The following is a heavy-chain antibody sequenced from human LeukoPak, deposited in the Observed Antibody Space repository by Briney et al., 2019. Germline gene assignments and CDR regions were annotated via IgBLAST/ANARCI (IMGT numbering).Heavy chain of an antibody. CDR3: VGHSDY. Sequence: PGRSLRLSCAASGFSFDDYAMHWVRQAPGKGLEWVAGISWNSGSMDYVDSVKGRFTISRDNAKNSVYLQMNSLRAEDTAVYYCVGHSDYWGQGTLVTVSS. D-gene: IGHD3-16*01. CDR1: GFSFDDYA. J-gene: IGHJ4*02. V-gene: IGHV3-9*01. CDR2: ISWNSGSM.